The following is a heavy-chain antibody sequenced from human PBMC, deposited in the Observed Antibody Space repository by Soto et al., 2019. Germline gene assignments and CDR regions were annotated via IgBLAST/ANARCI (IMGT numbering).Heavy chain of an antibody. CDR1: GFTFRNNV. J-gene: IGHJ4*02. Sequence: EVQLLESGGGLAQPGGSLRLSCAASGFTFRNNVLSWVRQAPGKGLDWVSGITGSGRDTYYADSVKGRFTISRDNSKKMVFLPMNSLRAEDTALYYCAKNGLDNSPSAIDSWGPGTLVTVSS. D-gene: IGHD2-8*01. CDR2: ITGSGRDT. V-gene: IGHV3-23*01. CDR3: AKNGLDNSPSAIDS.